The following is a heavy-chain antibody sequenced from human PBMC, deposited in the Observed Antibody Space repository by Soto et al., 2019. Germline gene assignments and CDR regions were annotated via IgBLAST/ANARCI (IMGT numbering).Heavy chain of an antibody. CDR3: AREARADYGYIWGSYRVDY. J-gene: IGHJ4*02. CDR1: GGTYTNYT. V-gene: IGHV1-69*08. CDR2: IIPFLDIT. D-gene: IGHD3-16*02. Sequence: QVQLVQSGAEVKKPGSSVNVSCKASGGTYTNYTISWVRQAPGQGLEWMGRIIPFLDITNYAQKFQDRVTITADKSTSTVYLERRSLGSDDAAVYYCAREARADYGYIWGSYRVDYWGQGTLVSVSS.